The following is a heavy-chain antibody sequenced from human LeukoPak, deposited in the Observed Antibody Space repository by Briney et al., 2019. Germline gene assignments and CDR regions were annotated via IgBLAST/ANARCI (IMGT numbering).Heavy chain of an antibody. CDR2: INHSGST. J-gene: IGHJ4*02. V-gene: IGHV4-34*01. D-gene: IGHD6-13*01. CDR3: ARKIYRGLRAAAAGFFDS. CDR1: GGSFSGYY. Sequence: PSETLSLTCADYGGSFSGYYWSWIRQPPGKGLEWIGEINHSGSTNYNPSLKSRVTISVDTSKNQFSLKLSSVTAADTAVYYCARKIYRGLRAAAAGFFDSWGQGTLVPVSS.